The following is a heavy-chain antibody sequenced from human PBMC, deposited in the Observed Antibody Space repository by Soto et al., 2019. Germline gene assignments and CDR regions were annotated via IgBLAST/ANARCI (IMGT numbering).Heavy chain of an antibody. V-gene: IGHV1-69*12. J-gene: IGHJ6*02. CDR1: GGTFSSYA. CDR2: IIPIFGTA. CDR3: ASRQYYDSSGYYEDYYGMDV. Sequence: QVQLVQSGAEVKKPGSSVKVSCKASGGTFSSYAISWVRQAPGQGLEWMGGIIPIFGTANYAQKFQGRVTITADESTSTAYMELSSLRSEDTAVYYFASRQYYDSSGYYEDYYGMDVWGQGTTVTVSS. D-gene: IGHD3-22*01.